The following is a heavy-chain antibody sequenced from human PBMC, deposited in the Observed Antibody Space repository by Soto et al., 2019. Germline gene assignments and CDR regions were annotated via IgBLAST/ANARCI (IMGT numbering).Heavy chain of an antibody. Sequence: GGSLRLSCAASGFTFSSYAMSWVRQAPGKGLEWVSAISGSGGSTYYADSVKGRFTISRDNPKNTLYLQMNSLRAEDTAVYYCAKDVRKHQAVFYGMDVWGQGTTVTVSS. D-gene: IGHD2-2*01. J-gene: IGHJ6*02. V-gene: IGHV3-23*01. CDR2: ISGSGGST. CDR1: GFTFSSYA. CDR3: AKDVRKHQAVFYGMDV.